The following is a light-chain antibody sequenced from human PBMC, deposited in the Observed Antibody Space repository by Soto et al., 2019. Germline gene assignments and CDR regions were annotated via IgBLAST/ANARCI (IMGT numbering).Light chain of an antibody. J-gene: IGKJ1*01. V-gene: IGKV3-20*01. CDR3: QQYENYWT. Sequence: VLTQSPVTLSLSPGERATLSCRASQTVRNNYLAWYQQKPGQAPRLLIYSASRRATGFPARFSGSGSGTEFTLTISNLQPDDFATYYCQQYENYWTFGQGTKVDIK. CDR2: SAS. CDR1: QTVRNNY.